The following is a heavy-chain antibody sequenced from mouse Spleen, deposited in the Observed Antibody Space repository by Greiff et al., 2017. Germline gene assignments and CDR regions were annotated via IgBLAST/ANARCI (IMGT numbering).Heavy chain of an antibody. CDR1: GYSITSGYY. D-gene: IGHD2-4*01. J-gene: IGHJ4*01. CDR2: ISYDGSN. V-gene: IGHV3-6*01. Sequence: EVQLQQSGPGLVKPSQSLSLTCSVTGYSITSGYYWNWIRQFPGNKLEWMGYISYDGSNNYNPSLKNRISITRDTSKNQFFLKLNSVTTEDTATYYCARDLYYDYEEWAMDYWGQGTSVTVSS. CDR3: ARDLYYDYEEWAMDY.